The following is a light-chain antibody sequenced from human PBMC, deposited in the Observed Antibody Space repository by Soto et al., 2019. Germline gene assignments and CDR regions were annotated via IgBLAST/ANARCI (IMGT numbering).Light chain of an antibody. V-gene: IGLV1-51*01. CDR2: DNN. Sequence: QSVLTQPPSVSAAPGQKVTTSCSGSSSNIGNNYVSWYQQLPGTAPKLLNYDNNKRPSGIPDRFSGSKSGTSATLGITGLQTGDEADYFCGTWHNSERVFGTGTKLTVL. CDR3: GTWHNSERV. J-gene: IGLJ1*01. CDR1: SSNIGNNY.